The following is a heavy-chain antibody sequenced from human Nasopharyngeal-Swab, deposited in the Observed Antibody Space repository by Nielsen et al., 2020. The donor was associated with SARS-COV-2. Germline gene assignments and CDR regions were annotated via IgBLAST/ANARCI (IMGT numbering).Heavy chain of an antibody. CDR1: GYTFSSAW. J-gene: IGHJ5*01. Sequence: GESLKISCTASGYTFSSAWIGWVRQMPGKGPEWMGIIYPGDSDTRYSPAFQGQATISADRSTTTAYLHWSSLQASDTAMYYCARRVSGRPWFDSWGQGTLVTVSS. V-gene: IGHV5-51*01. CDR2: IYPGDSDT. CDR3: ARRVSGRPWFDS. D-gene: IGHD3-10*01.